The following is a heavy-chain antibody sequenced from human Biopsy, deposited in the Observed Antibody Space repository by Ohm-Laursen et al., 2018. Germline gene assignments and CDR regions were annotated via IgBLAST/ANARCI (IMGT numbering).Heavy chain of an antibody. Sequence: TLSLTCTVSGDSINNYYWSWIRQPAGKGLEWIGRIYTSGSPNYNLSLESRVTMSVDTSKNQFSLNLRSVTAADTAVYYCARGMRSSGWPYFDSWGQGTLVTVSS. CDR3: ARGMRSSGWPYFDS. V-gene: IGHV4-4*07. CDR2: IYTSGSP. D-gene: IGHD6-19*01. CDR1: GDSINNYY. J-gene: IGHJ4*02.